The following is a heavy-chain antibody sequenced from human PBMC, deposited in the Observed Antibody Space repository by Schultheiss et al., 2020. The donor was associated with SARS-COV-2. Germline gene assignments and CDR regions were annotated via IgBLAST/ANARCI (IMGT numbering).Heavy chain of an antibody. CDR3: ARDDGSGSYFAYYGMDV. D-gene: IGHD3-10*01. Sequence: GGSLRLSCAASGFTLSNYDMHWVRQATGKGLEWVSGIGTAGDPYYPGSVKGRFTISRDNAKNSLYLQMNSLRTEDTAVYYCARDDGSGSYFAYYGMDVWGQGTTVTVSS. V-gene: IGHV3-13*05. J-gene: IGHJ6*02. CDR2: IGTAGDP. CDR1: GFTLSNYD.